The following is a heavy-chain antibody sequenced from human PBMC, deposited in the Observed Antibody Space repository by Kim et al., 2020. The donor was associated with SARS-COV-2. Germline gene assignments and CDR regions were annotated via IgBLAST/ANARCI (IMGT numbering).Heavy chain of an antibody. CDR1: GGSFSGYY. CDR2: INHSGST. J-gene: IGHJ4*02. V-gene: IGHV4-34*01. D-gene: IGHD2-2*01. Sequence: SEILSLTCAVYGGSFSGYYWSWIRQPPGKGLEWIGEINHSGSTNYNPSLKSRVTISVDTSKNQFSLKLSSVTAADTAVYYCARVRDIVVVPAAIGYWGQGTLVTVSS. CDR3: ARVRDIVVVPAAIGY.